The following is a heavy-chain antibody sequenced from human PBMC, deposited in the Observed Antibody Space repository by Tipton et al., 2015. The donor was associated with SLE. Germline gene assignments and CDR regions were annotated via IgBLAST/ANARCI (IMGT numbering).Heavy chain of an antibody. D-gene: IGHD3-10*01. V-gene: IGHV5-51*01. CDR2: IFPGDSDT. CDR3: ARQSSSGFDY. J-gene: IGHJ4*02. Sequence: QLVQSGAEVKKPGESLKISCKGSGLNFANYWIGWVRQLPGKGLEWMGIIFPGDSDTKYSPSVQGHVTISTDKSINTAYLQWSSLQASDTAIYFCARQSSSGFDYWGQGTLVTVSS. CDR1: GLNFANYW.